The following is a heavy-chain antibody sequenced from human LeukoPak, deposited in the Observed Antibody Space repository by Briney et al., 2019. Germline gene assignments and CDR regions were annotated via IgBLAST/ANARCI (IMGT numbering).Heavy chain of an antibody. V-gene: IGHV3-64*01. CDR1: GFTFSSYA. CDR3: AREYCSGGRYQYYFDY. D-gene: IGHD2-15*01. J-gene: IGHJ4*02. Sequence: GGSLRLSCAASGFTFSSYAMHWVRQAPGKGLECVSGISSDGESTFHVNSVKGRFTISRDNSKDTLYLQMGSLRAEDMAVYYCAREYCSGGRYQYYFDYWGQGTLVTVSS. CDR2: ISSDGEST.